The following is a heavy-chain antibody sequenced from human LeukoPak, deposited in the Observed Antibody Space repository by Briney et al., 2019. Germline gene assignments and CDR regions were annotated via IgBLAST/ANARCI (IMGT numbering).Heavy chain of an antibody. Sequence: QSGGSLRPSSAASGFTFSSYWMSWVRQAPGKGLEWVANIKQDGSEKYYVDSVKGRFTISRDNAKNSLYLQMNSLRAEDTAVYYCARMEYQLLYYFDYWGQGTLVTVSS. D-gene: IGHD2-2*01. CDR3: ARMEYQLLYYFDY. J-gene: IGHJ4*02. V-gene: IGHV3-7*01. CDR2: IKQDGSEK. CDR1: GFTFSSYW.